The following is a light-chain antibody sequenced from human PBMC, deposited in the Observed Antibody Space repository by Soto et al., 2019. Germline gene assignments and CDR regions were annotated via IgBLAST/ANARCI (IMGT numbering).Light chain of an antibody. V-gene: IGKV1-39*01. J-gene: IGKJ3*01. CDR1: KTINNY. CDR3: QQSYSTLFT. CDR2: VAS. Sequence: DIQMTQSPSSLSASVGDSVSITCRTSKTINNYLNWYQQQPGKAPKLLIYVASTLQGGVPSRFSGSGSGTEFSLTISSLQPEDSATYYCQQSYSTLFTFGHGTKVHVK.